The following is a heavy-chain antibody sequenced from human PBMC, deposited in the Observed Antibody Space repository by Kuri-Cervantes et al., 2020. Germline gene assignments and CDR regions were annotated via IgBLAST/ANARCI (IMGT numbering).Heavy chain of an antibody. CDR3: VREGYSRKWDDWYFGL. J-gene: IGHJ2*01. CDR2: ISYDGSNK. Sequence: GESLKISCAASGFTFSSYAMHWVRQAPGKGLEWVAVISYDGSNKYYADSVKGRFTISRDNAKNSLYLQMNDLRVGDTAVYYCVREGYSRKWDDWYFGLWGRGTLVTVSS. D-gene: IGHD1-26*01. V-gene: IGHV3-30*14. CDR1: GFTFSSYA.